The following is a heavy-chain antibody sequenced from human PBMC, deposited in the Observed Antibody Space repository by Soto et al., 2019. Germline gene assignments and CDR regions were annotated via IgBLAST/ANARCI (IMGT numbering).Heavy chain of an antibody. J-gene: IGHJ6*02. CDR1: GYTFTSYA. D-gene: IGHD3-3*01. Sequence: QVQLVQSGAEEKKPGASVKVSCKASGYTFTSYAMHWVRQAPGQRLEWMGWINAGNGNTKYSQKFQGRVTITRDTSASTAYMELISLRSEDTAVYYCARTYDFWGGVHVWGQGPTVTVSS. V-gene: IGHV1-3*05. CDR3: ARTYDFWGGVHV. CDR2: INAGNGNT.